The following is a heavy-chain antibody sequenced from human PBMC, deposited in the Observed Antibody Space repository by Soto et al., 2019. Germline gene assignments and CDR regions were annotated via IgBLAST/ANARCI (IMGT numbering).Heavy chain of an antibody. Sequence: EVQLVESGGGLVKPGGSLRLSCAASGFTFINYGMNWVRQAPGKGLEWDSSISSSSNYMYYADSVKGRFTIPRDNATNSLYLQMNSLRAEDTAVYYCARDCSSTSCHGGHFDYWGQGTLVTVSS. CDR2: ISSSSNYM. V-gene: IGHV3-21*01. CDR1: GFTFINYG. CDR3: ARDCSSTSCHGGHFDY. J-gene: IGHJ4*02. D-gene: IGHD2-2*01.